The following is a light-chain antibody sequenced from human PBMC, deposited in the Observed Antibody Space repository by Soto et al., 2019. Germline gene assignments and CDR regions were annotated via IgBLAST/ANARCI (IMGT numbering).Light chain of an antibody. J-gene: IGKJ4*01. CDR1: QSISSS. CDR3: QQCYNSPLT. Sequence: EIEMTQSPSSLSSSVGDRVTITCRASQSISSSLNWYQQKPGKPPKLLIYTASTLHSGVPSRFSGSGSGTDFTLTISSLQSEDFAPYYCQQCYNSPLTFGGGTKVEIQ. CDR2: TAS. V-gene: IGKV1-39*01.